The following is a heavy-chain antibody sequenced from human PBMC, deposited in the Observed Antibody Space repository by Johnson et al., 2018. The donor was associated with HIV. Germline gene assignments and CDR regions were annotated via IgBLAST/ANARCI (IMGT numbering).Heavy chain of an antibody. D-gene: IGHD5-24*01. CDR1: GFTFSSYA. Sequence: QVQLVESGGGLVQPGGSLRLSCAASGFTFSSYAIHWVRQAPGKGLEWMAVISYDGSSQYYADSEKGRLTISRANSKNTLYLQMNSLRTEDTAVYYCARDADGYNPYDAFDIWGQGTMVTVSS. CDR2: ISYDGSSQ. CDR3: ARDADGYNPYDAFDI. J-gene: IGHJ3*02. V-gene: IGHV3-30*04.